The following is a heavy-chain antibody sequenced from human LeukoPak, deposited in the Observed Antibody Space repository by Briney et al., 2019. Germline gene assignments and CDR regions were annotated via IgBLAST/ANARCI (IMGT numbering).Heavy chain of an antibody. Sequence: GGSLRLSCAASGFTFSSYWMSWVRQAPGKGPEWVANIKQDGSEKYYVDSVKGRFTISRDNAKNSLYLQMNSLRAEDTAVYYCARVGSHYDFWSGYLGGSSDYWGQGTLVTVSS. D-gene: IGHD3-3*01. CDR2: IKQDGSEK. J-gene: IGHJ4*02. CDR3: ARVGSHYDFWSGYLGGSSDY. V-gene: IGHV3-7*01. CDR1: GFTFSSYW.